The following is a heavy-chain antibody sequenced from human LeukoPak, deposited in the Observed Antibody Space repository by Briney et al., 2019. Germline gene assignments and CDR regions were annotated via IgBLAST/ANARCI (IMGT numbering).Heavy chain of an antibody. CDR1: GFTFRSYA. CDR2: FSGSGGRT. CDR3: AKGFPGSYFPLDC. Sequence: GGSLRLFCAASGFTFRSYAMRCLPQAPGKGLKGVSDFSGSGGRTYYADSVKGRFTTSRDNTENTLYLQMNSLRDEDTAAYYCAKGFPGSYFPLDCWGQETLVTVSS. J-gene: IGHJ4*02. V-gene: IGHV3-23*01. D-gene: IGHD1-26*01.